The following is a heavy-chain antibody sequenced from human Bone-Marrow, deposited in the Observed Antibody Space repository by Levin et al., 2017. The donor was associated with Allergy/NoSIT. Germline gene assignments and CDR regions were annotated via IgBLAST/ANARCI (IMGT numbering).Heavy chain of an antibody. D-gene: IGHD6-19*01. CDR3: ARELGSSGWYPVGRNYYFDS. J-gene: IGHJ4*02. CDR1: GGSISSSSYY. CDR2: IYYSGST. Sequence: SQTLSLTCTVSGGSISSSSYYWGWIRQPPGKGLEWIGSIYYSGSTYYNPSLKSRVTISVDTSKNQYSLKLSSVTAADTAVYYCARELGSSGWYPVGRNYYFDSSGQGTLVTVSS. V-gene: IGHV4-39*07.